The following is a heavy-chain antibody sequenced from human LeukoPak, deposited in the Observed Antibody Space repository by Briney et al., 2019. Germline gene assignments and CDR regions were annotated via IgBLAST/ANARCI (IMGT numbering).Heavy chain of an antibody. CDR2: ISYDGTNK. D-gene: IGHD3-10*01. Sequence: PGGSLRLSCAASGFTFSTYGMHWVRQAPGKGLEWVAVISYDGTNKYYTDSMKGRFTISRDNSKNTLYLQMNSLRPEDTAVYYCAKDQWRFGELLPSDNWGQGTLVTVSS. CDR1: GFTFSTYG. CDR3: AKDQWRFGELLPSDN. V-gene: IGHV3-30*18. J-gene: IGHJ4*02.